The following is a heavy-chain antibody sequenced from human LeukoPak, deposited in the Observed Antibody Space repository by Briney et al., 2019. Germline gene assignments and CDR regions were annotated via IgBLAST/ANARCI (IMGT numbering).Heavy chain of an antibody. CDR2: ISSSSSYI. D-gene: IGHD4-11*01. CDR1: GFTFSSYS. V-gene: IGHV3-21*04. Sequence: GGSLRLSCAASGFTFSSYSMNWVRQAPGKGLEWVSSISSSSSYIYYADSVKGRFTVSRDNAKNSLYLQMNSLRAEDTAVYYCARGPDYISHFDYWGQGTLVTVSS. CDR3: ARGPDYISHFDY. J-gene: IGHJ4*02.